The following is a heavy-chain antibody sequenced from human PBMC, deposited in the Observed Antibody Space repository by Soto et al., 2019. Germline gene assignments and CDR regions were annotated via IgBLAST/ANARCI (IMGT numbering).Heavy chain of an antibody. V-gene: IGHV1-18*01. J-gene: IGHJ4*02. CDR2: ISAYNGNT. CDR3: ARQPTRGSIAVAVN. Sequence: ASVKVSCKSSAYTFTSSGITCGRQAPGQGLEWMGWISAYNGNTNYAQKLQGRVTMTTDTSTSTAYMELRSLRSDDTAMYYCARQPTRGSIAVAVNWGQGTLVTV. CDR1: AYTFTSSG. D-gene: IGHD6-19*01.